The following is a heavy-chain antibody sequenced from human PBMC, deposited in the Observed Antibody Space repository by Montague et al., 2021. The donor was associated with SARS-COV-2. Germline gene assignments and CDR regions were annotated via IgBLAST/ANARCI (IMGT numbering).Heavy chain of an antibody. CDR2: ISWNSGSI. Sequence: SLRLSCAASGFIFEDYAMHWVRQAPGKGLEWVSGISWNSGSIAYSDSVKGLFTISRENAKNSLHLQMSSLRPEDTALYYCAKDGGHSSGYYYEGGFDSWGQGTPVTVSS. CDR3: AKDGGHSSGYYYEGGFDS. V-gene: IGHV3-9*01. J-gene: IGHJ4*02. D-gene: IGHD3-22*01. CDR1: GFIFEDYA.